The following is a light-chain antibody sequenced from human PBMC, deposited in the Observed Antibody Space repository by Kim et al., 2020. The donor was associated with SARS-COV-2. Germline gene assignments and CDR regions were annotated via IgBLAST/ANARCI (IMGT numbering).Light chain of an antibody. CDR1: SLRRYY. CDR2: GKN. V-gene: IGLV3-19*01. CDR3: NSRGSNDNVL. Sequence: SSELTQDPAVSVALGQTVRITCQGDSLRRYYATWYQQKPGQAPIVVIYGKNNRPSGIPDRFSGSSSGDTASLTITGTQAGDEADYYCNSRGSNDNVLFGGGTKVTVL. J-gene: IGLJ2*01.